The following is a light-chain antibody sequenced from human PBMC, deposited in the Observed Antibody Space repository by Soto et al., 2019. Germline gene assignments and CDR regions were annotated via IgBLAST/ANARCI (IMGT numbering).Light chain of an antibody. Sequence: SYALTQPPSVSVAPGQTATITCGRNNIGRKSVHWYQQKPGQAPVLVVYDDSDRPSGIPERFSGSNSGNTATLTISRVDAGDEADYYCQVWDSLSDHYVFGTGTKVTVL. CDR1: NIGRKS. V-gene: IGLV3-21*02. CDR2: DDS. J-gene: IGLJ1*01. CDR3: QVWDSLSDHYV.